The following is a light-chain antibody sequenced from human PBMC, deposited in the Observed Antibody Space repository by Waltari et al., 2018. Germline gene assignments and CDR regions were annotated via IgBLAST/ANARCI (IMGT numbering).Light chain of an antibody. V-gene: IGKV3-20*01. J-gene: IGKJ1*01. CDR1: QSVPTNY. Sequence: EIVLTQSPGTLSLSPGVRATLSCRAAQSVPTNYSPWYQQKPGQAPRLLFYGASRRATGIPDRFSGSGSGTDFTLTISRLEPEDSAVYYCQQYGSSSWTFGQGTKVEIK. CDR3: QQYGSSSWT. CDR2: GAS.